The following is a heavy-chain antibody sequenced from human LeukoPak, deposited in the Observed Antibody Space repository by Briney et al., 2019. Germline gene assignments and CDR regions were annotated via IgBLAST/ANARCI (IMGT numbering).Heavy chain of an antibody. CDR1: GGSISSGSYY. Sequence: SETLSLTCTVSGGSISSGSYYWSWIRQPAGKGLEWIGRIYTSGSTNYNPSLKSRVTMSVDTSKNQFSLKLSSVTAADTAVYYCARDLAILGGSLYYYYYMDVWGKGTTVTISS. CDR3: ARDLAILGGSLYYYYYMDV. D-gene: IGHD3-9*01. J-gene: IGHJ6*03. V-gene: IGHV4-61*02. CDR2: IYTSGST.